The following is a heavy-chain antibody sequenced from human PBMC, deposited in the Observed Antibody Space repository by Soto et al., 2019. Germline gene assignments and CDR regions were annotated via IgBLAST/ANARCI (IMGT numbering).Heavy chain of an antibody. Sequence: QITLKESGPALVKPTQTLTLTCTFSGFSLSTSGVGVGWIRQPPGKALEWLALIYWDGENRYSPSQKSRLAITTDPSKNQVVLTMTNLDPVDTATYYCTHLIVVPPCDVVDLWGQGTIAAVS. CDR1: GFSLSTSGVG. CDR3: THLIVVPPCDVVDL. D-gene: IGHD2-2*01. V-gene: IGHV2-5*02. J-gene: IGHJ3*01. CDR2: IYWDGEN.